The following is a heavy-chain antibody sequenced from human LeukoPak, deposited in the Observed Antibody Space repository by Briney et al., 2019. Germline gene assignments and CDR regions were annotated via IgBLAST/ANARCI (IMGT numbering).Heavy chain of an antibody. CDR2: IYYSGST. CDR1: GGSISSYY. V-gene: IGHV4-59*01. CDR3: AGSYSNYSFYYYYGMDV. D-gene: IGHD4-11*01. Sequence: SETLSLTCTVSGGSISSYYWSWIRQPPGKGLEWIGYIYYSGSTNYNPSLKSRVTISVDTSKNQFSLKLSSVTAADTAVYYCAGSYSNYSFYYYYGMDVWGQGTTVTVS. J-gene: IGHJ6*02.